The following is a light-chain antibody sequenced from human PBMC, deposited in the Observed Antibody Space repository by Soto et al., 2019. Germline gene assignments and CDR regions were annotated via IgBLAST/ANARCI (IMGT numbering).Light chain of an antibody. J-gene: IGKJ5*01. CDR3: QQYNSYPLT. Sequence: DIQMTQSPSTLSASVGDRVTITCRAIQSISSWLAWYQQKPGKAPKLLIYKASSLESGVPSRFSGSGSGTEFTLTISSLQPDDFATYYCQQYNSYPLTFGQGTRLEIK. CDR1: QSISSW. V-gene: IGKV1-5*03. CDR2: KAS.